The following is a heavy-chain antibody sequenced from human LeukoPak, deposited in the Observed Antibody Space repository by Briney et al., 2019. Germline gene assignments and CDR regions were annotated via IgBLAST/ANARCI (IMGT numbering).Heavy chain of an antibody. CDR1: RFAFNTFA. J-gene: IGHJ3*01. V-gene: IGHV3-23*01. CDR3: ARDQSPHYYDSSGYGAFNL. CDR2: ISASGSRT. Sequence: GGSLRLSCVPSRFAFNTFAMNWVRQAPGKGLEWVSGISASGSRTYYGNSVKGRFTISRDNSKNTLFLQMNNLRGEDTARYFCARDQSPHYYDSSGYGAFNLWGQGTMVTVSS. D-gene: IGHD3-22*01.